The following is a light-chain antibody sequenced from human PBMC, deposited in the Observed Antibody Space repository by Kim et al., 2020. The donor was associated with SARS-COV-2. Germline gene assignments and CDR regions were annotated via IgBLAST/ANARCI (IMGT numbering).Light chain of an antibody. J-gene: IGLJ1*01. Sequence: QSALTQPASVSGSPGQSITISCTGTSSDVGGYNYVSWYQQYPGRAPKLMIYDVFKRPSGVSNRFSGSRSGNTASLPISGLQAEDEADYYCTSYRSSGYVFGTGTKVTVL. CDR2: DVF. V-gene: IGLV2-14*03. CDR3: TSYRSSGYV. CDR1: SSDVGGYNY.